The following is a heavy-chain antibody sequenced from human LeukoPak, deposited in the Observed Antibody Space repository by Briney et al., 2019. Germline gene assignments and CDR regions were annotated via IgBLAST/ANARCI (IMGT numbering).Heavy chain of an antibody. CDR1: GGSISTSSYY. CDR3: ARHTQYYYYGMDV. J-gene: IGHJ6*02. Sequence: SETLSLTCTVSGGSISTSSYYWAWVRQPPGKGLEWIGSIYYSGGSYYNPPLQSRVTTSLDTSKNQFSLKLSSVTAADTAVYYCARHTQYYYYGMDVWGQGTTVTVSS. CDR2: IYYSGGS. V-gene: IGHV4-39*01.